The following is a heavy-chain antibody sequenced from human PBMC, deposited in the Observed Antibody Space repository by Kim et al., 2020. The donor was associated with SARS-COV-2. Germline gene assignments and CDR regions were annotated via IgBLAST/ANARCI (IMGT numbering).Heavy chain of an antibody. CDR1: GYSFTSYW. CDR3: ARAYYEDWGYYSGAHFDY. D-gene: IGHD3-22*01. CDR2: IYPGDSDT. Sequence: GESLKISCKGSGYSFTSYWIGWVRQMPGKGLEWMGIIYPGDSDTRYSPSFQGQVTISADKSISTAYLQWSSLKASDTAMYYCARAYYEDWGYYSGAHFDYWGQGTLVTVSS. J-gene: IGHJ4*02. V-gene: IGHV5-51*01.